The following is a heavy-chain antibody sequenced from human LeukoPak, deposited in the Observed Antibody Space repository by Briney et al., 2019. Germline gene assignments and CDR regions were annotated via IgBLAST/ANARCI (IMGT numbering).Heavy chain of an antibody. Sequence: ASVKVSCKASGYTFTGFYIHWVRQAPGQGLEWMGIINPSGGSTTYTQKFQGRLTMTRDTSTSTVYMEVNSLRSEDTAVYYCARNYDFWSGSYTGYYGMDVWGQGTTVTVSS. D-gene: IGHD3-3*01. CDR1: GYTFTGFY. CDR3: ARNYDFWSGSYTGYYGMDV. J-gene: IGHJ6*02. CDR2: INPSGGST. V-gene: IGHV1-46*01.